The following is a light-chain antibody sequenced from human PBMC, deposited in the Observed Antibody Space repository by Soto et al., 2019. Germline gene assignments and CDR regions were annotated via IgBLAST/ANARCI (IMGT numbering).Light chain of an antibody. V-gene: IGLV1-40*01. Sequence: QSVLTQPPSVSGAPGQWVTISCTGSRSNIGAGYNVHWYQQLPGTAPKLLIYGNSNRPSGVPDRFSGSKSGTSASLAITGLQAEAEADYYCQSYDSRLSGYVF. CDR3: QSYDSRLSGYV. J-gene: IGLJ1*01. CDR1: RSNIGAGYN. CDR2: GNS.